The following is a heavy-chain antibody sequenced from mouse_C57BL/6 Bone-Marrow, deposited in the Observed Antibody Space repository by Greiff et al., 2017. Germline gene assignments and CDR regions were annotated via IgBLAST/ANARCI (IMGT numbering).Heavy chain of an antibody. CDR1: GYTFTDYY. V-gene: IGHV1-19*01. CDR2: INPYNGGT. D-gene: IGHD2-3*01. Sequence: EVQLQQSGPVLVKPGASVKMSCKASGYTFTDYYMNWVKQSHGKSLEWIGVINPYNGGTSYNQKFKGKATLTVDKSSSTAYMELNSLTSEYSAVYYCARCDGYYSYWYFDVWGTGTTVTVSS. CDR3: ARCDGYYSYWYFDV. J-gene: IGHJ1*03.